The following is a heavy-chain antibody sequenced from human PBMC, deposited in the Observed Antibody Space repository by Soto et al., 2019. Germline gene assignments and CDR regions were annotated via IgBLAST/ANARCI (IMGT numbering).Heavy chain of an antibody. CDR3: ARGMGRYFDL. Sequence: SETLSLTCTVSGDSIGNFYCSWIRQPAGKGLESIGRLSTSGRTNYSPSLQSRVTMSLDTSKNRFSLRLTSVSAADTAVYFCARGMGRYFDLWGRGTLVTV. J-gene: IGHJ2*01. CDR1: GDSIGNFY. CDR2: LSTSGRT. V-gene: IGHV4-4*07. D-gene: IGHD2-8*01.